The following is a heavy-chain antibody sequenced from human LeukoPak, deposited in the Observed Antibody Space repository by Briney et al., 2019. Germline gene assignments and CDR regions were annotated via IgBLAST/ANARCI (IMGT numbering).Heavy chain of an antibody. CDR3: AKGDKDHYDSSGYYVDY. D-gene: IGHD3-22*01. V-gene: IGHV3-9*01. CDR1: GFTFDEYA. CDR2: ISWNSGSI. J-gene: IGHJ4*02. Sequence: GRSLRLSCAASGFTFDEYAMHWVRQAPGKGLEWVSGISWNSGSIGYADSVKGRFTISRDNAKNSLYLQMNSLRAEDTALYYCAKGDKDHYDSSGYYVDYWGQGTLVTVSS.